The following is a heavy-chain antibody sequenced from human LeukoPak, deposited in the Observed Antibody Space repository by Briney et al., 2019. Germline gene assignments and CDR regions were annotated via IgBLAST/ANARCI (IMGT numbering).Heavy chain of an antibody. CDR3: ARGDTSGSCFDY. J-gene: IGHJ4*02. V-gene: IGHV2-70*04. CDR2: IDWDDDK. CDR1: GFSLSTSGMR. D-gene: IGHD3-22*01. Sequence: SGPALVKPTQTLTLTCTFSGFSLSTSGMRVSLIRQPPGKALEWLARIDWDDDKFYSTSLKTRLTISKDTSKNQVVLTMTNMDPVDTATYYCARGDTSGSCFDYWGQGILVTVSS.